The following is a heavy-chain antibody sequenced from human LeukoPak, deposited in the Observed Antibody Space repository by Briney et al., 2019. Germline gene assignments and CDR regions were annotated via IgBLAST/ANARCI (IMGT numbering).Heavy chain of an antibody. Sequence: PSETLSLTCTVSGVSISSYYWSWIRQPPGKGLEWIGYIYYSGSTNYNPSLKSRVTISVDTSKNQFSLKLSSVTAADTAVYYCARGPDYGDYVRWGQGTLATVSS. V-gene: IGHV4-59*01. CDR1: GVSISSYY. CDR2: IYYSGST. CDR3: ARGPDYGDYVR. J-gene: IGHJ4*02. D-gene: IGHD4-17*01.